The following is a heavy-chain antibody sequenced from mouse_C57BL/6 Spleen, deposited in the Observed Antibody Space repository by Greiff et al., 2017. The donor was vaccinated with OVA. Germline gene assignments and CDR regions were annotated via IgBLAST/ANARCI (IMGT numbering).Heavy chain of an antibody. J-gene: IGHJ3*01. Sequence: DVKLQESGPGLVKPSQSLSLTCSVTGYSITSGYYWNWIRQFPGNKLEWMGYISYDGSNNYNPSLKNRISITRDTSKNQFFLKLNSVTTEDTATYYCARGLTGIAYWGQGTLVTVSA. CDR1: GYSITSGYY. CDR3: ARGLTGIAY. CDR2: ISYDGSN. D-gene: IGHD4-1*01. V-gene: IGHV3-6*01.